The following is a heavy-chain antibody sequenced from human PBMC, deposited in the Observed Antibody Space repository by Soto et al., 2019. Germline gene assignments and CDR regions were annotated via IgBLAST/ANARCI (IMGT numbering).Heavy chain of an antibody. CDR2: IIPMLGIA. CDR1: GGSFSDYA. D-gene: IGHD3-22*01. V-gene: IGHV1-69*01. J-gene: IGHJ6*02. Sequence: QVQLVQSGVEVKKPGSSVKVSCQASGGSFSDYAISWVRQAPGQGLEWMGGIIPMLGIADNAQKFQGRVIITAEEYTSTVYMELSSLRSEDTAVYYCARDGDYYDSSGFQRDYHYYGMDVWGQGTTVTVAS. CDR3: ARDGDYYDSSGFQRDYHYYGMDV.